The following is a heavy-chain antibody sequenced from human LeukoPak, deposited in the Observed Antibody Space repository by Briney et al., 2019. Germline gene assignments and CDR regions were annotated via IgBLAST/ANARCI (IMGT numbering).Heavy chain of an antibody. D-gene: IGHD4-17*01. V-gene: IGHV4-39*01. Sequence: SSETLSLTCTVSGGSINGYYWGWIRQPPGKGLEWIGSIYYSGSTYYNPSLKSRVTISVDTSKNQFSLKLSSVTAADTAVYYCARVATVTTPFDYWGQGTLVTVSS. J-gene: IGHJ4*02. CDR3: ARVATVTTPFDY. CDR2: IYYSGST. CDR1: GGSINGYY.